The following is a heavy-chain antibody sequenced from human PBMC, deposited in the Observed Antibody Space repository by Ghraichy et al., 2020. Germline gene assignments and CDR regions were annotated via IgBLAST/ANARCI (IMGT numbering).Heavy chain of an antibody. CDR2: INHSGST. V-gene: IGHV4-34*01. Sequence: ESLNISCAVYGGSFSGYYWSWIRQPPGKGLEWIGEINHSGSTNYNPSLKSRVTISVDTSKNQFSLKLSSVTAADTAVYYCARSRPLGYCSSTSCSPSFYYYYGMDVWGQGTTVTVSS. CDR3: ARSRPLGYCSSTSCSPSFYYYYGMDV. D-gene: IGHD2-2*01. J-gene: IGHJ6*02. CDR1: GGSFSGYY.